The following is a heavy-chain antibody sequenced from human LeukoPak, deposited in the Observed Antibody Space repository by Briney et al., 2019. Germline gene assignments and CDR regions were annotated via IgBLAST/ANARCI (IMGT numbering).Heavy chain of an antibody. CDR2: IDNSGYAT. J-gene: IGHJ4*02. CDR3: ARVSIRTQNFDY. Sequence: GRSLRLSCEVSGFPFNSYAMNWVRQAPGKGLEWVSGIDNSGYATYHADSVKGRFTISRDNAKDTLYMQMNGLRVEDTAVYYCARVSIRTQNFDYWGQGTRVTVSS. V-gene: IGHV3-23*01. D-gene: IGHD2-21*01. CDR1: GFPFNSYA.